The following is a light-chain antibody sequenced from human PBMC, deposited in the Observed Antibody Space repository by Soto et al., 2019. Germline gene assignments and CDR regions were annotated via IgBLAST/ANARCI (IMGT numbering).Light chain of an antibody. J-gene: IGKJ2*03. CDR3: QQSYSTPYR. Sequence: DIQMTQSPSSLSASVGDRVTITCRASQSISIYLNWYQQKPGKAPKLLIYAASHLQSGVPSRFSGSGSGTDFTLTTNSLQPGDFATYYCQQSYSTPYRFGQGTKVDIX. CDR1: QSISIY. V-gene: IGKV1-39*01. CDR2: AAS.